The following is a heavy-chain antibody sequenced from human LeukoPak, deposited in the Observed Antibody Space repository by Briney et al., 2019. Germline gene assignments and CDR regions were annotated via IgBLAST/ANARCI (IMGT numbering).Heavy chain of an antibody. J-gene: IGHJ1*01. CDR1: GGSISSGGYY. D-gene: IGHD2-2*01. V-gene: IGHV3-53*01. Sequence: PSETLSLTCTVSGGSISSGGYYWSWIRQAPGKGLEWVSVIESGGRTYYADSVKGRFTISRDSSKNTLYLQMNSLRAEDTAVYYCARDDIPNYCPSTSCNLRYFQHWGQGTLVTVSS. CDR3: ARDDIPNYCPSTSCNLRYFQH. CDR2: IESGGRT.